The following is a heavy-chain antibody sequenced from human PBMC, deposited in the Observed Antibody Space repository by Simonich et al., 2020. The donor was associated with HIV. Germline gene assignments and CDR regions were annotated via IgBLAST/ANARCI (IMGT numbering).Heavy chain of an antibody. CDR1: GESFSGYY. Sequence: QVHLQQWGAGLLKPSETLSLTCTVYGESFSGYYWSWIRQPPGKGLEWIGEINHRGNTNNNPSLNSRLTISLDKSKNQFSLKLLSVTAADTAVYYCARHFGERELLYYYYYMDVWGKGTTVTVSS. D-gene: IGHD1-26*01. V-gene: IGHV4-34*01. CDR2: INHRGNT. CDR3: ARHFGERELLYYYYYMDV. J-gene: IGHJ6*03.